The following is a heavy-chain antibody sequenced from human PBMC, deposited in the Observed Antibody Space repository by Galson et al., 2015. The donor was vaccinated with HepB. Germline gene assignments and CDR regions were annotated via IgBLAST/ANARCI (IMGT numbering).Heavy chain of an antibody. CDR2: INPSGGST. V-gene: IGHV1-46*01. CDR3: ARDSTYYYFWSAVPCSSFCMDV. D-gene: IGHD3-3*01. CDR1: GYTFTSYY. J-gene: IGHJ6*02. Sequence: SVKVSCKASGYTFTSYYMHWVRQAPGQGLEWMGIINPSGGSTSYAQKFQGRVTMTRDTSTSTVYMELSSLRSEDTAVYYCARDSTYYYFWSAVPCSSFCMDVWGQGSRVTVSS.